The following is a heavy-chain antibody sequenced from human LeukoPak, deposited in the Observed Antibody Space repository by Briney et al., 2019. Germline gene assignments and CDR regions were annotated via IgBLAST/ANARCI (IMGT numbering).Heavy chain of an antibody. V-gene: IGHV4-34*01. D-gene: IGHD6-13*01. Sequence: SETLSLTCAVYGGSFSGYYWSWIRQPPGKGLEWIGEINHSGSTNYNPSLKSRVTISVDTSKNQFSLELSSVTAADTAVYYCAREVPRSSSWYYYYYYGMDVWGQGTTVTVSS. CDR1: GGSFSGYY. CDR2: INHSGST. CDR3: AREVPRSSSWYYYYYYGMDV. J-gene: IGHJ6*02.